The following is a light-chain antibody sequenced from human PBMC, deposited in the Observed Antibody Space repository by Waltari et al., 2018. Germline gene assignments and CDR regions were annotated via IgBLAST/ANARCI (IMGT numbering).Light chain of an antibody. CDR2: EVT. CDR1: SSDVGNYNL. Sequence: QSGLTQPASVSGSPGQSITISCTGTSSDVGNYNLVSWYQQYPGKAPKLMVYEVTKRTSWVSVRFSGSKSGNTASLTIYGLQSEDEADYYCCSYAGLGIYVFGTGTKVTVL. J-gene: IGLJ1*01. CDR3: CSYAGLGIYV. V-gene: IGLV2-23*02.